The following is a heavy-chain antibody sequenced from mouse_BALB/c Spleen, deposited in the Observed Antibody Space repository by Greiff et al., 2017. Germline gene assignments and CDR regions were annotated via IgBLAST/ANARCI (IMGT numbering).Heavy chain of an antibody. V-gene: IGHV5-6-5*01. Sequence: EVKLMESGGGLVKPGGSLKLSCAASGFTFSSYAMSWVRQTPEKRLEWVASISSGGSTYYPDSVKGRFTISRDNARNILYLQMSSLRSEDTAMYYCARGLGQVRYFDYWGQGTTLTVSS. CDR3: ARGLGQVRYFDY. CDR1: GFTFSSYA. J-gene: IGHJ2*01. D-gene: IGHD2-14*01. CDR2: ISSGGST.